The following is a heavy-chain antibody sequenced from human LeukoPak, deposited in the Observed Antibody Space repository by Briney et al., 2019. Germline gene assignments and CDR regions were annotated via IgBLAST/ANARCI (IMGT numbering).Heavy chain of an antibody. Sequence: SETLSLTCAVYGGSFSGYYWSWIRQPPGKGLEWIGEINHSGSTNYNASLKSRVTISVDTSKNQFSLRLSSVTAADTAVYFCAPRGDIEHSYGYGKWFDPWGQGTRVTVPS. J-gene: IGHJ5*02. CDR1: GGSFSGYY. CDR2: INHSGST. V-gene: IGHV4-34*01. CDR3: APRGDIEHSYGYGKWFDP. D-gene: IGHD5-18*01.